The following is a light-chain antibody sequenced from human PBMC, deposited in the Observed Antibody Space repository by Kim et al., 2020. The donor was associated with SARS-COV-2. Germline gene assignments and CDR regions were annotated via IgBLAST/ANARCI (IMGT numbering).Light chain of an antibody. Sequence: SVSPGKTASITCSGDKLGEKYACWYQQKPGQAPVLVIYQDSKRPSGIPGRFSGSNSGNTATLTISGTQAMDEADYYCQAWDSSTVVFGGGTQLTVL. CDR2: QDS. CDR3: QAWDSSTVV. CDR1: KLGEKY. J-gene: IGLJ2*01. V-gene: IGLV3-1*01.